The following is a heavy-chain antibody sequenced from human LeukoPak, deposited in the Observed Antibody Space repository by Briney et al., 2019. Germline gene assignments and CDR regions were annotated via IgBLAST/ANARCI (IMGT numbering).Heavy chain of an antibody. J-gene: IGHJ4*02. CDR1: GYTFTGYY. Sequence: ASVKVSCKASGYTFTGYYMHWVRQAPGQGLEWMGGINPNSGDTNYAQKFQGRVTMTRDTSISTAYMELSRLRSDDTAVYYCATEYCFDSSGTALDYWGQGTLVTVSS. CDR2: INPNSGDT. D-gene: IGHD3-22*01. V-gene: IGHV1-2*02. CDR3: ATEYCFDSSGTALDY.